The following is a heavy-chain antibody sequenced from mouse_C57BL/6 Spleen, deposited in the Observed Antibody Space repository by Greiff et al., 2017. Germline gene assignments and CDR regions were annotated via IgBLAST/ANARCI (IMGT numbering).Heavy chain of an antibody. CDR3: ARTDYGSSYVGYFDV. CDR2: IYPGSGNT. Sequence: VQLQQSGPELVKPGASVKISCKASGYSFTSYYIHWVKQRPGQGLEWIGWIYPGSGNTKYNEKFKGKATLTADTSSSTAYMQLSSLTSEDSAVYYCARTDYGSSYVGYFDVWGTGTTVTVSS. V-gene: IGHV1-66*01. CDR1: GYSFTSYY. D-gene: IGHD1-1*01. J-gene: IGHJ1*03.